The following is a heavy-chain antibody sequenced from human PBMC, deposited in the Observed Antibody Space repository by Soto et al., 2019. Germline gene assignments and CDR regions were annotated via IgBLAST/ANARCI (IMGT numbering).Heavy chain of an antibody. CDR1: GGSCSGYY. Sequence: SETLSLTCGVDGGSCSGYYWSWISQPPGKGLEWIGEINHSGSTNYNPSLKSRVTISVDTSKNQFSLKLSSVTAADTAVYYCARGRSGSYYLNTVNYFDYWGQGTLVTVSS. CDR2: INHSGST. J-gene: IGHJ4*02. CDR3: ARGRSGSYYLNTVNYFDY. V-gene: IGHV4-34*01. D-gene: IGHD1-26*01.